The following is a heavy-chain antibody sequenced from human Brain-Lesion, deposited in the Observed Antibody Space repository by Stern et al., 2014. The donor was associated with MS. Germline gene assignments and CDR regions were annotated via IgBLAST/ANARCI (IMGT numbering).Heavy chain of an antibody. CDR2: ISWNSGPI. Sequence: EVQLVQSGGDLVQPGRSLSLPCAAFGFTFDDYAMHWVRPAPGTGLEWVAGISWNSGPIGYADSVKGRFTTSRDNAYSSLYLQMNSLRPEDTALYYCARDITGSSAYFAYWGQGTLVTVSS. CDR3: ARDITGSSAYFAY. V-gene: IGHV3-9*01. CDR1: GFTFDDYA. D-gene: IGHD1-14*01. J-gene: IGHJ4*02.